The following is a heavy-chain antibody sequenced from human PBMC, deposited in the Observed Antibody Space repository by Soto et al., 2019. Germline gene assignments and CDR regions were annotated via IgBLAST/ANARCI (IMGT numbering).Heavy chain of an antibody. CDR3: ARDLLVDYDSSGYYYEYFQH. CDR1: GFTFSDYY. Sequence: QVQLVESGGGLVKPGGSLRLSCAASGFTFSDYYMSWIRQAPGKGLEWVSYISSSGSTIYYADSVKGRFTISRDNAKNSLYLQMYSLRAEDTAVYYCARDLLVDYDSSGYYYEYFQHWGQGTLVTVSS. D-gene: IGHD3-22*01. CDR2: ISSSGSTI. J-gene: IGHJ1*01. V-gene: IGHV3-11*01.